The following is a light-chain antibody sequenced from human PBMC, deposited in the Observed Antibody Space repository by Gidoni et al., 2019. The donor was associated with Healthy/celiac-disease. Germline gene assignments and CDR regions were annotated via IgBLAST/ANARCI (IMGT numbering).Light chain of an antibody. Sequence: EIVITQSPATLSVSPGERATLSCRASQSVSSNSAWYQQKPGQAPRLLIYGASTRATGIPARFSGSGSGTEFTLTISSLQSEDFAVYYCQQYNNWRTFGQGTKVEIK. J-gene: IGKJ1*01. CDR3: QQYNNWRT. CDR1: QSVSSN. V-gene: IGKV3-15*01. CDR2: GAS.